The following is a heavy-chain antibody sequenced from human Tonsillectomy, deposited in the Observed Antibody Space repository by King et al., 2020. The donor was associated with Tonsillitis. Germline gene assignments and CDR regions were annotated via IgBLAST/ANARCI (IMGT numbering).Heavy chain of an antibody. D-gene: IGHD5-24*01. J-gene: IGHJ6*02. Sequence: VQLVESGGGLVKPGGSLRLSCAASGFTFSDYYISWIRQAPGKGLEWVSYISSSGSTIYYADTVKGRFTVSRDNAKHSLYLQMNSLRAEDTAVYYCAREPSQMYGMDVWGQGTTVTVSS. CDR2: ISSSGSTI. V-gene: IGHV3-11*01. CDR1: GFTFSDYY. CDR3: AREPSQMYGMDV.